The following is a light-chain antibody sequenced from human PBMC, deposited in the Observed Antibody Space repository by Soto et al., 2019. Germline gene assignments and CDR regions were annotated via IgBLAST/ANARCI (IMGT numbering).Light chain of an antibody. J-gene: IGKJ4*01. Sequence: DIQLTQSPSSLSASVGDRVTITCRASRSIRSYLNWYRQKQGKAPKLLLYAASSLQTGVSSRVSGSGSGTDFTLTISNLQTEDFATYYCQQTSSTPTFGGGTKVEIK. CDR2: AAS. V-gene: IGKV1-39*01. CDR1: RSIRSY. CDR3: QQTSSTPT.